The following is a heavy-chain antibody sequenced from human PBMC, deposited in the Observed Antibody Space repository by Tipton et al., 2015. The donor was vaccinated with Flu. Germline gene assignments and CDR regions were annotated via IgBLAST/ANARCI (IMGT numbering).Heavy chain of an antibody. D-gene: IGHD6-6*01. CDR2: IYYSGST. V-gene: IGHV4-39*07. CDR3: AREGRREQLALDY. CDR1: GDSISSSSYY. J-gene: IGHJ4*02. Sequence: TLSLTCTVSGDSISSSSYYWGWTRQPPGKGLEWIGSIYYSGSTYYNPSLKSRVTISVDTSKSQFSLKLSSVTAADTAVYYCAREGRREQLALDYWGQGTLVTVSS.